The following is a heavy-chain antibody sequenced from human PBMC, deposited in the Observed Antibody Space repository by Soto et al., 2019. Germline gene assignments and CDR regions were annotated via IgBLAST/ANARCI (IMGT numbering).Heavy chain of an antibody. V-gene: IGHV4-34*01. CDR3: GRVRDWFDP. J-gene: IGHJ5*02. D-gene: IGHD3-3*01. CDR1: GGSFSGYY. CDR2: IDHSGYT. Sequence: SSETLSLTCAVHGGSFSGYYWNWIRQPPGKGLAWIGEIDHSGYTNYNPSLKSRVTISVDTSRNQFSLRLTSVTAADTAGYYCGRVRDWFDPWCQGTLDTV.